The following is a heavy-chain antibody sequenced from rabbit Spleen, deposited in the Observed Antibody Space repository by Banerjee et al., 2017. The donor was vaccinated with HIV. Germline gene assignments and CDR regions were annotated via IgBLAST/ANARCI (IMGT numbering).Heavy chain of an antibody. Sequence: QSLEESGGDLVKPGASLTLTCTASGFTLSSYRMSWVRQAPGKGLELIACIYNSGGSPWYASWAKGRFTVSKTSSTTVTLQMTSLTVADTATYFCARGDSNGGNGFALWGPGTLVTVS. CDR3: ARGDSNGGNGFAL. D-gene: IGHD6-1*01. CDR2: IYNSGGSP. V-gene: IGHV1S40*01. J-gene: IGHJ4*01. CDR1: GFTLSSYR.